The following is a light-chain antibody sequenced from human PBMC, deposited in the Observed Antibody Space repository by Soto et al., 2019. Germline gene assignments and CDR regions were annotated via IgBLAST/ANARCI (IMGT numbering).Light chain of an antibody. CDR3: QQYNSYSLT. Sequence: DILLTQSPYFLSASVGDRVTITCRASQSISSWLAWYQQKPGKAPKLLIYDASSLESGVPSRFSGSGSGTEFTLTIISLQPDDFATYYCQQYNSYSLTFGQGTKVDIK. V-gene: IGKV1-5*01. CDR2: DAS. J-gene: IGKJ1*01. CDR1: QSISSW.